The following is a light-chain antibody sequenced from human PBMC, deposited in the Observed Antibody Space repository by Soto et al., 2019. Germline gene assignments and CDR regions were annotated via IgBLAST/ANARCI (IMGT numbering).Light chain of an antibody. V-gene: IGKV3-20*01. J-gene: IGKJ3*01. CDR3: QHYGSSLFT. CDR2: GAS. Sequence: EIVLTQSPGTLSLSPGERATLSCRASQSVSSSYLAWYQQKPGQAPRLLIYGASSRATGIPDGFSGSGSGTDFTLTIRRLEPEDFAVYYCQHYGSSLFTFGPGTKVDIK. CDR1: QSVSSSY.